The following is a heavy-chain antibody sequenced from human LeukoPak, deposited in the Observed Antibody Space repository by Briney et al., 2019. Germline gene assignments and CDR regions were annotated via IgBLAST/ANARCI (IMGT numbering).Heavy chain of an antibody. CDR1: GGSISSYY. V-gene: IGHV4-59*08. CDR3: ARRPRYSSSSRYYYYGMDV. CDR2: IYYSGST. Sequence: SETLSLTCTVSGGSISSYYWSWIRQPPGKGLEWLGYIYYSGSTNYNPSLKSRVTISVDTSKNQFSLKLSSVTAADTAVYYCARRPRYSSSSRYYYYGMDVWGQGTTVTVSS. J-gene: IGHJ6*02. D-gene: IGHD6-6*01.